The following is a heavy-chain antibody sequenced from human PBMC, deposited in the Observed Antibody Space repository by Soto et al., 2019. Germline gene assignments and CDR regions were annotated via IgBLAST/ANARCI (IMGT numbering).Heavy chain of an antibody. D-gene: IGHD3-3*01. V-gene: IGHV4-34*01. CDR2: INHSGST. CDR1: GGSFSCYY. J-gene: IGHJ6*02. Sequence: PSETLSLTCAVYGGSFSCYYWIWIRQPPGKGLEWIGEINHSGSTNYNPSLKSRVTISVDTSKNQFSLKLSSVTAADTAVYYCARGRGGFITIFGVVTLYYYYGMDVWGQGTTVTVSS. CDR3: ARGRGGFITIFGVVTLYYYYGMDV.